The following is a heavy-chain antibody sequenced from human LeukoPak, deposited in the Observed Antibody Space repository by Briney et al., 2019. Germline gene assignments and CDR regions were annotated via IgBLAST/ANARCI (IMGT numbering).Heavy chain of an antibody. J-gene: IGHJ4*02. CDR1: GYSFTSYW. D-gene: IGHD6-19*01. Sequence: GESLKISCKGSGYSFTSYWIGWVRQMPGKGLEWMGIIYPGDSGTRYGPSFQGQVTISADKSISTANLQWSSLKASDTAMYYCARLLRFSGWYVKDYFDYWGQGTLVTVSS. CDR3: ARLLRFSGWYVKDYFDY. CDR2: IYPGDSGT. V-gene: IGHV5-51*01.